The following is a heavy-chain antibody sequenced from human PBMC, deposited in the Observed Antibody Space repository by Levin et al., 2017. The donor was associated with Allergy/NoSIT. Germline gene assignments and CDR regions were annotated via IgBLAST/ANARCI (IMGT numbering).Heavy chain of an antibody. V-gene: IGHV4-34*01. CDR1: GGSFSGYY. J-gene: IGHJ5*02. Sequence: SETLSLTCAVYGGSFSGYYWSWIRQPPGKGLEWIGEINHSGSTNYNPSLKSRVTISVDTSKNQFSLKLSSVTAADTAVYYCARGLPPADWNARLDPWGQGTLVTVSS. CDR2: INHSGST. D-gene: IGHD1-1*01. CDR3: ARGLPPADWNARLDP.